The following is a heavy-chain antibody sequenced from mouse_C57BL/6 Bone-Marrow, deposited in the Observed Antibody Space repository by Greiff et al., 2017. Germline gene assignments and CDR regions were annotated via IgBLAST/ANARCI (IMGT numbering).Heavy chain of an antibody. CDR1: GYTFTNYW. V-gene: IGHV1-63*01. Sequence: VQRVESGAELVRPGTSVKMSCKASGYTFTNYWIGWAKQRPGHGLEWIGDIYPGGGYTNYNEKFKGKATLTADKSSSTAYMQFSSLTSDGSAIYYCARYGYDRGYYAMDYWGQGTSVTVSS. J-gene: IGHJ4*01. D-gene: IGHD2-2*01. CDR2: IYPGGGYT. CDR3: ARYGYDRGYYAMDY.